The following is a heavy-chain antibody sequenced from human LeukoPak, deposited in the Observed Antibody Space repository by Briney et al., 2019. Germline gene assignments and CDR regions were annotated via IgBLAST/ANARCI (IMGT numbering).Heavy chain of an antibody. CDR3: AKDSYYYDSSGYYY. CDR2: ISGSGGST. CDR1: GFTFSSYS. V-gene: IGHV3-23*01. Sequence: GGSLRLSCAASGFTFSSYSMTWVRQAPGKGLEWVSAISGSGGSTYYADSVKGRFTISRDNSKNTLYLQMNSLRAEDTAVYYCAKDSYYYDSSGYYYWGQGTLVTVSS. D-gene: IGHD3-22*01. J-gene: IGHJ4*02.